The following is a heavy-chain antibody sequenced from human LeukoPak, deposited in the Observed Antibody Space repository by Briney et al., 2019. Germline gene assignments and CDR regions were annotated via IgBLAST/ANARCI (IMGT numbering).Heavy chain of an antibody. CDR1: GYSISSGYY. CDR3: ARVGGYSYGNYYFNY. Sequence: SETLSLTCAVSGYSISSGYYWGWIRQPPGKGLDWIGSISHSGSTYYNPSLRSRVTISIDTSKNQFSLRLNSVTATDTAVYYCARVGGYSYGNYYFNYWGQGALVTVSS. J-gene: IGHJ4*02. CDR2: ISHSGST. D-gene: IGHD5-18*01. V-gene: IGHV4-38-2*01.